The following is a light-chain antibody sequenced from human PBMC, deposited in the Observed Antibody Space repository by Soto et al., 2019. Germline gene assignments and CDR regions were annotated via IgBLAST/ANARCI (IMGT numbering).Light chain of an antibody. CDR2: GNS. J-gene: IGLJ1*01. CDR3: QSYDSSLSSYV. CDR1: SSNIGAGYD. V-gene: IGLV1-40*01. Sequence: QAVVTQPPSVSGAPGQRVTISCTGSSSNIGAGYDVHWYQQLPGTAPKLLIYGNSNRPSGVPDRFSGSKSGTSASLAITGLQAEDEADYYCQSYDSSLSSYVVGTGTKLTVL.